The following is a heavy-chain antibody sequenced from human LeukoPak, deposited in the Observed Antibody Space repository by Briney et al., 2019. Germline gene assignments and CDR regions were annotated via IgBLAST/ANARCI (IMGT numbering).Heavy chain of an antibody. CDR2: ISFDGNNK. CDR1: GFTFSSYA. CDR3: ARAPALRFLEWLPTVGYYMDV. D-gene: IGHD3-3*01. Sequence: GGSLRLSCAASGFTFSSYALLWVRQAPGKGLEWVTVISFDGNNKYYADSVKGRFTISRDNSNNTLYLQMNSLRAEDTAVYYCARAPALRFLEWLPTVGYYMDVWGKGTTVTVSS. V-gene: IGHV3-30*04. J-gene: IGHJ6*03.